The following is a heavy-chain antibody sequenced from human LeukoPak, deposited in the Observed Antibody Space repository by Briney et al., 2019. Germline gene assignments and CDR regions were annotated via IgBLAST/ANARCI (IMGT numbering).Heavy chain of an antibody. D-gene: IGHD3-22*01. CDR1: GFTFSSYG. CDR2: ISYDGSNK. J-gene: IGHJ4*02. V-gene: IGHV3-30*18. Sequence: GGSLRLSCAASGFTFSSYGMHWVRQVPGKGLEWVAVISYDGSNKYYADSVKGRFTISRDNSKNTLYLQMNSLRAEDTAVYYCVKDYYDSSGPFDYWGQGTLVTVSS. CDR3: VKDYYDSSGPFDY.